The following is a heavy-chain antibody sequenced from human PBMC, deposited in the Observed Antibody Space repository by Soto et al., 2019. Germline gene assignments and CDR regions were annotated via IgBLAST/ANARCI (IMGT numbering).Heavy chain of an antibody. V-gene: IGHV3-7*03. CDR1: AFTLSSYR. J-gene: IGHJ4*02. D-gene: IGHD3-22*01. Sequence: QPGGSLRLSCAASAFTLSSYRMSWIRHAPGKGLEWVANKKQDGSEKYYVDPVKARFTISRDNAKNSVYLQMYSLRAVDPAVYYCARDLYYYDSRVYQGGYWGQGTLVTVSS. CDR2: KKQDGSEK. CDR3: ARDLYYYDSRVYQGGY.